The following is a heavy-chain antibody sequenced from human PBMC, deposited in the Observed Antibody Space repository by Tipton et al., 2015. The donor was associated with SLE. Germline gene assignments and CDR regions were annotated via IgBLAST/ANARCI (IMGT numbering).Heavy chain of an antibody. CDR3: ARTLLLWGYDSDFDY. CDR1: KFTFSTYS. V-gene: IGHV3-30*04. J-gene: IGHJ4*02. Sequence: VQLVQSGGGVVQPGRSLRLSCAASKFTFSTYSMHWVRQAPGKGLEWVAVISYDGSNKYYADSVKGRFTISRDNSKNTLYLQMNSLRAEDTAVYYCARTLLLWGYDSDFDYWGQGTLVTVSS. D-gene: IGHD5-12*01. CDR2: ISYDGSNK.